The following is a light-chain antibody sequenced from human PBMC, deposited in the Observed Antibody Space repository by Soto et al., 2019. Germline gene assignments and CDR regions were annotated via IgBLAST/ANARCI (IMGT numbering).Light chain of an antibody. V-gene: IGKV3-11*01. Sequence: EIVLTQSPATLSLSPGERATLSCRASQSVSSYLAWYQQKPGQAPRILIYDASKTATGIPARFSGSGSGTDFTLTISSLEPEDFAVYYCQLRSNWLFAFGPGTKVDFK. CDR2: DAS. CDR3: QLRSNWLFA. J-gene: IGKJ3*01. CDR1: QSVSSY.